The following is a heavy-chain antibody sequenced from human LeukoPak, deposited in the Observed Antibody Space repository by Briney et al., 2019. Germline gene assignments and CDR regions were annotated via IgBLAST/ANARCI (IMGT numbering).Heavy chain of an antibody. CDR1: GYTFTGYY. D-gene: IGHD6-19*01. CDR2: INPNSGGT. J-gene: IGHJ5*02. V-gene: IGHV1-2*02. CDR3: ARDRGSSGWSWFDP. Sequence: ASVKVSCKASGYTFTGYYMHWVRQAPGQGLEWMGWINPNSGGTNYAQKFQGRVTMTRDTSISTAYMELSRLRSDDTAVYYCARDRGSSGWSWFDPWGQGTLVTASS.